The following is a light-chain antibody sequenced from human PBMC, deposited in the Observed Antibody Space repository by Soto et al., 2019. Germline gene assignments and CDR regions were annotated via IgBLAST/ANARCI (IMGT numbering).Light chain of an antibody. CDR3: QTWGTGPWV. CDR1: SGHSSYA. J-gene: IGLJ3*02. Sequence: QSALTQSPSASASLGASVKLTCTLSSGHSSYAIAWHQQQPEKGPRYLMKLNSDGNHSKGDGIPDRFSGSSSGAERYLTISSLQSEDEADYYCQTWGTGPWVFGGGTKLTVL. V-gene: IGLV4-69*01. CDR2: LNSDGNH.